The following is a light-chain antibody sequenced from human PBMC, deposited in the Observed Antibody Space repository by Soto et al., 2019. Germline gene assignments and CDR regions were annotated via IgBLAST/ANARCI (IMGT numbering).Light chain of an antibody. CDR1: SSDIGTYNL. J-gene: IGLJ2*01. Sequence: QSALTQPASVSGSPGQSITISCTGTSSDIGTYNLVSWYQQHPGKAPKLIIFEGRKRPSGVSNRFSGSKSAYTASLTISGLQAEDEADYYCSSYTTTSALVFGGGTQLTVL. V-gene: IGLV2-14*02. CDR2: EGR. CDR3: SSYTTTSALV.